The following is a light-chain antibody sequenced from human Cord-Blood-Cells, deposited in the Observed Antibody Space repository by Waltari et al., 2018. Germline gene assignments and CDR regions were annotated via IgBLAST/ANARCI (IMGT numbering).Light chain of an antibody. CDR2: DVS. CDR1: SSDVGGYNY. CDR3: SSYTSSSTLV. J-gene: IGLJ2*01. V-gene: IGLV2-14*01. Sequence: QSALTQPASVSGSPGRSITIPCTGTSSDVGGYNYVPWYQQHPGKAPKLMIYDVSNRPSGVSNRFSGSKSGNTASLTISGLQAEDEADYYCSSYTSSSTLVFGGGTKLTVL.